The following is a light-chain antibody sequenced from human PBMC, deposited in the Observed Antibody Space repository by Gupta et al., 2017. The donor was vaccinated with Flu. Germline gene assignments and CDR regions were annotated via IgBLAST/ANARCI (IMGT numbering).Light chain of an antibody. Sequence: EIAMTHAPATLSVSPGERATLSCRASQSVSSNLDWYQQKPGQAPKLLIYAASTRATGIPARFSGSGSGTEFALTISSLQSEDFAVYYCQQNKNWPAGVFGQGTKLEIK. CDR1: QSVSSN. CDR2: AAS. J-gene: IGKJ2*01. CDR3: QQNKNWPAGV. V-gene: IGKV3-15*01.